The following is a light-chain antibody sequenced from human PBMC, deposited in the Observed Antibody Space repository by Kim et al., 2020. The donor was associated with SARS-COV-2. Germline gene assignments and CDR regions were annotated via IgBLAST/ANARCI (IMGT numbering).Light chain of an antibody. CDR1: QSINSW. J-gene: IGKJ2*01. CDR3: QQCDSYPYT. CDR2: KAS. V-gene: IGKV1-5*03. Sequence: DIQMTQSPSTLSASVGDRVTITCRASQSINSWLAWYQQKPGKAPKLLIYKASSLESGVPSRFSGSGSGTEFTLTISSLQPDDFATYYCQQCDSYPYTFGQGTKLGI.